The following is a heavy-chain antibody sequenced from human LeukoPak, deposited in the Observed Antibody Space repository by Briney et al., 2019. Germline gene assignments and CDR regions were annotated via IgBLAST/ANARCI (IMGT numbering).Heavy chain of an antibody. D-gene: IGHD3-10*01. Sequence: SETLSLTCAVYGGSFSGYYWSWIRQPPGKGLEWIGEINHSGSTNYNPSLKSRVTISVDTSKNQFSLKLSSVTAADTAVYYCARHKWVRGVITWFDPWGQGTLVTVSS. V-gene: IGHV4-34*01. J-gene: IGHJ5*02. CDR2: INHSGST. CDR1: GGSFSGYY. CDR3: ARHKWVRGVITWFDP.